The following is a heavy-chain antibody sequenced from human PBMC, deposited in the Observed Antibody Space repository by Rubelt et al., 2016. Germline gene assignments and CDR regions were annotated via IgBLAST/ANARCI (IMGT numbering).Heavy chain of an antibody. V-gene: IGHV3-48*01. J-gene: IGHJ6*02. CDR1: GFTFSSYS. CDR2: ISRSSGTI. Sequence: ASGFTFSSYSMNWVRQASGKGLEWLSYISRSSGTIYYADSVTGRFTISRANSKSTLYLQMNSLRAEETALYYCAKDVRTSSSVWGQGTTVTVSS. D-gene: IGHD6-13*01. CDR3: AKDVRTSSSV.